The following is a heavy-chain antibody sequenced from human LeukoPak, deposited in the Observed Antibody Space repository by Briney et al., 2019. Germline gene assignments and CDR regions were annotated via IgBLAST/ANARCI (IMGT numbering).Heavy chain of an antibody. Sequence: ASVKVSCKASGYTFTSYYKHWVRQAPGQGLEWMGIINPSGGSTSYAQKFQGRVTMTRDTSTSTVYMELSSLRSEDTAVYYCARSPPKGTMIVVWGQGTLVTVSS. CDR3: ARSPPKGTMIVV. J-gene: IGHJ4*02. CDR2: INPSGGST. D-gene: IGHD3-22*01. CDR1: GYTFTSYY. V-gene: IGHV1-46*01.